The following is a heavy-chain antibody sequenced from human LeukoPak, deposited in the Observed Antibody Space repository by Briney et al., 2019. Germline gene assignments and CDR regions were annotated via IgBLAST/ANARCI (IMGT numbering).Heavy chain of an antibody. Sequence: SETXXLTCTVSGGSISSYYWSWIRQPPGKGVDCIVYIYYSRTTNYHPSLTSRVTISVHTSKNQFSLKLSSVTAADTAVYYCARGRITMIWPIWGQGTMVTVSS. D-gene: IGHD3-22*01. CDR3: ARGRITMIWPI. CDR1: GGSISSYY. J-gene: IGHJ3*02. V-gene: IGHV4-59*01. CDR2: IYYSRTT.